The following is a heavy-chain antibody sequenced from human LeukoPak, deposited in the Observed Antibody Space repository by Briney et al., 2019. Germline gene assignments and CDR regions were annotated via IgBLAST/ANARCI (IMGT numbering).Heavy chain of an antibody. D-gene: IGHD3-10*01. CDR2: ILTIGIT. CDR3: ARGRTYCYRSGSFINWFDP. J-gene: IGHJ5*02. Sequence: KPWETLSLTCPLPGCSISSYYWSWIRRPAGKGLDWIGRILTIGITNYNPSLKSRVTMSVDTSKSQFSLKLSSVTAADTAVYYCARGRTYCYRSGSFINWFDPWGQGTLVTVSS. CDR1: GCSISSYY. V-gene: IGHV4-4*07.